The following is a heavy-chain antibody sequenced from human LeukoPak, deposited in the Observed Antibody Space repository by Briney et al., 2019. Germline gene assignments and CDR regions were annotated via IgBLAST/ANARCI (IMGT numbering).Heavy chain of an antibody. V-gene: IGHV1-2*02. Sequence: ASVKVSCKASGYAFTGYYMHWVRQAPGQGLEWMGWINPHSGGTNYAQKFQGRVTMTRDTSISTAYMELSRLRSDDTAMYYCARDRTVLRFLGGDAFDIWGQGTMVTVSS. D-gene: IGHD3-3*01. CDR3: ARDRTVLRFLGGDAFDI. CDR1: GYAFTGYY. J-gene: IGHJ3*02. CDR2: INPHSGGT.